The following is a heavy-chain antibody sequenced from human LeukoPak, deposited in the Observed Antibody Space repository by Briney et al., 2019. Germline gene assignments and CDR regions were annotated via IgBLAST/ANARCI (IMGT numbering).Heavy chain of an antibody. J-gene: IGHJ5*02. CDR3: ARDGTGWFGELFGWFDP. CDR1: GYTFTGYY. V-gene: IGHV1-2*02. CDR2: INPNSGGT. D-gene: IGHD3-10*01. Sequence: ASVEVSCKASGYTFTGYYMHWVRQAPGQGLEWMGWINPNSGGTNYAQKFQGRVTMTRDTSISTAYMELSRLRSDDTAVYYCARDGTGWFGELFGWFDPWGQGTLVTVSS.